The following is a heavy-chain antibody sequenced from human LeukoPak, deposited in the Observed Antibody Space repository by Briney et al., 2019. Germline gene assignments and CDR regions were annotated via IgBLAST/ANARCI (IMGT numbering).Heavy chain of an antibody. CDR1: GYTFTGYY. J-gene: IGHJ5*02. D-gene: IGHD3-9*01. CDR3: ARSDYSYYDILTGYCP. Sequence: GASVKVSCKASGYTFTGYYMHSVRQAPGQGLAWMGWINPNSGGTKYAQKFQGRVTMTRETSISTAYMKLSRLRSDDTAVYYCARSDYSYYDILTGYCPWGQGTLVTVSS. CDR2: INPNSGGT. V-gene: IGHV1-2*02.